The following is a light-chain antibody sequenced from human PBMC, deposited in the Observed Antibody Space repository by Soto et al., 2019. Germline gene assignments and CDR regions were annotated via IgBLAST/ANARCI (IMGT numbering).Light chain of an antibody. CDR3: QSYDSSLSAYV. CDR2: DNS. J-gene: IGLJ1*01. CDR1: SSNIGAGYD. Sequence: QSVLTQPPSVSGAPGQRVTISCTGSSSNIGAGYDVHWYQQLPGTAPKLLIYDNSNRPSGVPDRFSGSKSGTSASLPITGLQAEDEADYYCQSYDSSLSAYVFGTGTKLTVL. V-gene: IGLV1-40*01.